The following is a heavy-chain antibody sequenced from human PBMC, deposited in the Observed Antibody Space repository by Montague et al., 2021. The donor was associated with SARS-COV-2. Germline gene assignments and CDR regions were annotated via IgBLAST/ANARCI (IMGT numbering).Heavy chain of an antibody. Sequence: SETLSLTCTVSGGSISSSSYYWAWIRQPPGKGLEWIGSIYHSGCTFSTLSLKSRVSMSVDTSKNQFSLKLSPVTAADTSMYYCARVKWEWSVGNVFDIWGQGTMVTVSS. J-gene: IGHJ3*02. CDR1: GGSISSSSYY. CDR3: ARVKWEWSVGNVFDI. CDR2: IYHSGCT. D-gene: IGHD1-26*01. V-gene: IGHV4-39*01.